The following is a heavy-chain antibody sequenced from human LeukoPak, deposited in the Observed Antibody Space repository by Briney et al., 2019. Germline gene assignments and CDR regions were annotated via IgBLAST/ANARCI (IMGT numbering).Heavy chain of an antibody. J-gene: IGHJ5*02. V-gene: IGHV4-34*01. CDR3: ARRGPAATIDNWFDP. D-gene: IGHD2-2*01. CDR1: AGSFSGYC. CDR2: INHIGST. Sequence: QTSDTLSLTCAVYAGSFSGYCWSWIRQHPGKGLEWIGEINHIGSTNYNPSLKSRVTISVDTSKNQFSLKLSSVTAADTAVYYCARRGPAATIDNWFDPWGQGTLVTVSS.